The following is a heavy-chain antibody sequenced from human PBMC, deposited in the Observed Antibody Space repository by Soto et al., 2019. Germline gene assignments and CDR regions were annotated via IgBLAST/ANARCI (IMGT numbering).Heavy chain of an antibody. V-gene: IGHV2-5*02. D-gene: IGHD2-15*01. J-gene: IGHJ4*02. CDR2: IYWDDDK. CDR3: AHRRLYCSGGSCYQLFDY. CDR1: GFSLSTRGVV. Sequence: TLPLTCTFSGFSLSTRGVVVGWIRQPPGKALEWLALIYWDDDKRYSPSLKSRLTITKDTSKNQVVLTMTNMDPVDTATYYCAHRRLYCSGGSCYQLFDYWGQGTLVTVSS.